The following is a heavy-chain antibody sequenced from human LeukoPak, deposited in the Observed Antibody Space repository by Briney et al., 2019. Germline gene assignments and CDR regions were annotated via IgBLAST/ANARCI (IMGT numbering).Heavy chain of an antibody. J-gene: IGHJ4*02. D-gene: IGHD3-22*01. CDR1: GGSISSGGYY. V-gene: IGHV4-31*03. Sequence: SQTLSLTCTVSGGSISSGGYYWSWIRQHPGMGLEWIGYIYYSGSTYYNPSLKSRVTLSVDTSKNQFSLKLSSVTAADTAVYYCARGTPHSSGYYYRSWAFDYWGQGTLVTVSS. CDR2: IYYSGST. CDR3: ARGTPHSSGYYYRSWAFDY.